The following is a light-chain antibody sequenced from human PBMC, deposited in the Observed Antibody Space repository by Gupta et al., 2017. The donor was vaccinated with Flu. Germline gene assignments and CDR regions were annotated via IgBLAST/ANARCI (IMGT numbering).Light chain of an antibody. Sequence: KVTISCSGGSSNIQNNYVSWYQQLPGTAPELLICENNKRPSGIPDRFSGSKSDTSATLGITGLQTGDEADYYCGTWDSSLSAWVFGGGTKLTVL. CDR3: GTWDSSLSAWV. CDR1: SSNIQNNY. CDR2: ENN. V-gene: IGLV1-51*02. J-gene: IGLJ3*02.